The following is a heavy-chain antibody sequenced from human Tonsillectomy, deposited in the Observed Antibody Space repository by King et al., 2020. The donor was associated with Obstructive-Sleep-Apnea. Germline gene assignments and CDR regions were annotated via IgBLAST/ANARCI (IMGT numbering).Heavy chain of an antibody. CDR3: ARWEYGDYELVNAFDI. D-gene: IGHD4-17*01. CDR1: GGSFIGYY. CDR2: INHSGST. V-gene: IGHV4-34*01. Sequence: VQLQQWGAGLLKPSETLSLTCAVYGGSFIGYYWSWIRQPPGKGLEWIGEINHSGSTNYNPSLKGRVTISVDTSKNQFSLKLSSVTAADTAVYYCARWEYGDYELVNAFDIWGQGTMVTVSS. J-gene: IGHJ3*02.